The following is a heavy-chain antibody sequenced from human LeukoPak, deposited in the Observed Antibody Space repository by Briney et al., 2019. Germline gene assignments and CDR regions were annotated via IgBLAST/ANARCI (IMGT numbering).Heavy chain of an antibody. CDR2: IYYSGST. CDR3: ARRTPALWFGED. D-gene: IGHD3-10*01. J-gene: IGHJ4*02. Sequence: PSETLSLTCTVSGGSISSSSYYWGWIRQPPGKGLEWIGSIYYSGSTYYNPSLKSRVTISVDTSKNQFSLKLGSVTAADTAVYYCARRTPALWFGEDWGQGTLVTVSS. CDR1: GGSISSSSYY. V-gene: IGHV4-39*01.